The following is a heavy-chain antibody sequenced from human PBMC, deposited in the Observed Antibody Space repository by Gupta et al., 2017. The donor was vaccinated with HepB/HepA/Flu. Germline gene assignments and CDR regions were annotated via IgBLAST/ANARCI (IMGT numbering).Heavy chain of an antibody. V-gene: IGHV4-4*02. CDR1: GGSISSSNW. CDR3: ARVLLWFGELSKYYYYGMDV. J-gene: IGHJ6*02. CDR2: IYHSGST. Sequence: QVQLQESGPGLVKPSGTLSLTCAVSGGSISSSNWWSWVRQPPGKGLEWIGEIYHSGSTNYNPSLKSRVTISVDKSKNQFSLKLSSLTAADTAVYYCARVLLWFGELSKYYYYGMDVWGQGTTVTVSS. D-gene: IGHD3-10*01.